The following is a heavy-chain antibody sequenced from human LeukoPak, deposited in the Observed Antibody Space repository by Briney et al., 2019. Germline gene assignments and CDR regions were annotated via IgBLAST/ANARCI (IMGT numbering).Heavy chain of an antibody. D-gene: IGHD3-22*01. CDR1: GYRFSTYA. Sequence: ASVKVSCKASGYRFSTYAMHWVRQAPGQGLEWMGWINAGNGVTKYPPKFQDRFTITRDTSASTAYMELSGLRSEDTAVYYCARAPLHYYATSHYDYWGQGTLVTVPS. J-gene: IGHJ4*02. CDR2: INAGNGVT. CDR3: ARAPLHYYATSHYDY. V-gene: IGHV1-3*01.